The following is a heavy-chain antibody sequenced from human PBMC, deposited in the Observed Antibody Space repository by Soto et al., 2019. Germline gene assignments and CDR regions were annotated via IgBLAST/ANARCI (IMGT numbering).Heavy chain of an antibody. Sequence: KSSETLSLTCTVSGGSISSYYWSWIRQPPGKGLEWIGYIYYSGSTNYNPSLKSRVTISVDTSKNQFSLKLSSVTAADTAVYYCAREGTIFGVAPYGMDVWGQGTTVTVSS. D-gene: IGHD3-3*01. V-gene: IGHV4-59*01. CDR3: AREGTIFGVAPYGMDV. CDR1: GGSISSYY. J-gene: IGHJ6*02. CDR2: IYYSGST.